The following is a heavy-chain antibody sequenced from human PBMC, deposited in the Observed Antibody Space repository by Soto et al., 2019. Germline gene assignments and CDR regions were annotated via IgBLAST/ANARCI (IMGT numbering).Heavy chain of an antibody. CDR1: GDSISNFHW. CDR2: IFHSGST. J-gene: IGHJ5*02. Sequence: VQLHESGPGLVKASGTLSLTCAVSGDSISNFHWWTWLRQPPGRGLEWIGEIFHSGSTTYNPSLKSRVTISAGKATNEVSLILNCVTAAATAVYYCARDGGAGLQRGGVWFDPCGLRILVIVSA. V-gene: IGHV4-4*02. CDR3: ARDGGAGLQRGGVWFDP. D-gene: IGHD3-16*01.